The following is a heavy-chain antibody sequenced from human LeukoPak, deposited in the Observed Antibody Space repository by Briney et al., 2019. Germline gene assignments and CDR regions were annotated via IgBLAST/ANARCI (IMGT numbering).Heavy chain of an antibody. CDR3: ARQLRPYYYYMDV. J-gene: IGHJ6*03. Sequence: GESLRLSCKGSGYSFTSYWIGWVRPMAGKGLEWMGIIYPGDSDTRYSPSFQGQVTISADKSISTAYLQWSSLKASDTAMYYCARQLRPYYYYMDVWGKGTTVTVSS. CDR1: GYSFTSYW. D-gene: IGHD4-17*01. V-gene: IGHV5-51*01. CDR2: IYPGDSDT.